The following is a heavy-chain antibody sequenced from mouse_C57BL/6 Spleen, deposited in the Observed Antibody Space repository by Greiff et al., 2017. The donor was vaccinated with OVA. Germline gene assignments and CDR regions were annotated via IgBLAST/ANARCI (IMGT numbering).Heavy chain of an antibody. CDR3: ARRRGYAMDY. CDR1: GYTFTSYW. Sequence: VQLQQSGAELVRPGSSVKLSCKASGYTFTSYWMDWVKQRPGQGLEWIGNIYPSDSETHYNQKFKDKATLTVDKSSSTAYMQLSSLTSEDSAVYYCARRRGYAMDYWGQGTSVTVSS. J-gene: IGHJ4*01. CDR2: IYPSDSET. V-gene: IGHV1-61*01.